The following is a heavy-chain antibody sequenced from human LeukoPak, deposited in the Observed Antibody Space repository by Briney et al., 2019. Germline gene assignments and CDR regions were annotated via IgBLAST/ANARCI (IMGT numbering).Heavy chain of an antibody. V-gene: IGHV4-61*01. J-gene: IGHJ6*03. Sequence: KPSETLSLTCTVSGGSISSSHYYWSWIRQPPGKGLEWIGYIYYSGSTNYNPSLKSRVTISVDTSKNQFSLKLSSVTAADTAVYYCARASARGFSYGYYYIDVWGKGTTVTVSS. CDR1: GGSISSSHYY. CDR2: IYYSGST. D-gene: IGHD5-18*01. CDR3: ARASARGFSYGYYYIDV.